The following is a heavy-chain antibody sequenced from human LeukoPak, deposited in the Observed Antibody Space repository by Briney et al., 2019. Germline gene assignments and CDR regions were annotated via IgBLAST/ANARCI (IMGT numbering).Heavy chain of an antibody. J-gene: IGHJ4*02. CDR1: GYTLTELS. D-gene: IGHD3-10*01. V-gene: IGHV1-24*01. CDR2: FDPEDGET. Sequence: ASVKVSCKVSGYTLTELSMHWVRQAPGKGLEWMGGFDPEDGETIYAQKFQGRVTMTEDTSTDTAYMELSSLRSDDTAVYYCATTPSGSGSYLTYYFDYWGQGTLVTVSS. CDR3: ATTPSGSGSYLTYYFDY.